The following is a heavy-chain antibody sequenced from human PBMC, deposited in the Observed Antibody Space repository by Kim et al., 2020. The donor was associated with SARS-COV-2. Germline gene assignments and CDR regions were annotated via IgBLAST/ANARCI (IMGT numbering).Heavy chain of an antibody. Sequence: GGSLRPSCAASGFTFSNAWMSWVRQAPGKGLEWVGRIKSKTDGGTTDYAAPVKGRFTISRDDSKNTLYLQMNSMKTEDTAVYYCTTSMVRGVIFYWGQGTLVTVSS. D-gene: IGHD3-10*01. J-gene: IGHJ4*02. CDR1: GFTFSNAW. V-gene: IGHV3-15*01. CDR3: TTSMVRGVIFY. CDR2: IKSKTDGGTT.